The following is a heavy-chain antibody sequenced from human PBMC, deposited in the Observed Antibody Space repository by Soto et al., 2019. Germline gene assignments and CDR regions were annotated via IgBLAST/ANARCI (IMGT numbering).Heavy chain of an antibody. CDR1: GESIGSYY. Sequence: SDTLSRSCSVSGESIGSYYWSWIRQPPGKGLEWIAYMYYSGNTNYNPSLKSRVTMSVETSKNQFSLRLSSVTAADTAVYYCASGPYFDYWSQGTLVT. CDR3: ASGPYFDY. V-gene: IGHV4-59*07. CDR2: MYYSGNT. J-gene: IGHJ4*02.